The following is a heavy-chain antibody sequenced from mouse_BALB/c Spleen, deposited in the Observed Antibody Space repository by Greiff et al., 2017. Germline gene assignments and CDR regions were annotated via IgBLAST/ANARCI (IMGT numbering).Heavy chain of an antibody. CDR2: IDPSDSYN. V-gene: IGHV1-69*02. Sequence: QVQLQQPGAELVKPGASVKLSCKASGYTFTSYWMHWVKQRLGQGLEWIGEIDPSDSYNNYNQKFKGKAEWTVDKSSSTAYMQLSSLTSEDSAVYYCSRSEYGNYVAYGGQGTLFTVSA. CDR1: GYTFTSYW. J-gene: IGHJ3*01. CDR3: SRSEYGNYVAY. D-gene: IGHD2-10*02.